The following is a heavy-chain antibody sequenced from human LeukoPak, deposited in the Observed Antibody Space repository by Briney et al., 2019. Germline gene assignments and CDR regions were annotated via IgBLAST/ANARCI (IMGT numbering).Heavy chain of an antibody. CDR3: ASVGYCSGGSCANDAFDI. D-gene: IGHD2-15*01. J-gene: IGHJ3*02. CDR2: INHSGST. Sequence: SETLSLTCTVSGGSISSYYWSWIRQPPGKGLEWIGEINHSGSTNYNPSLKSRVTISVDTSKNQFSLKLSSVTAADTAVYYCASVGYCSGGSCANDAFDIWGQGTMVTVSS. V-gene: IGHV4-34*01. CDR1: GGSISSYY.